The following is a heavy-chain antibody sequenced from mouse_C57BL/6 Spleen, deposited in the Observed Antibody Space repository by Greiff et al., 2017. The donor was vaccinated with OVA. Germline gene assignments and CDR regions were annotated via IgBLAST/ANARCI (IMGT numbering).Heavy chain of an antibody. J-gene: IGHJ1*03. CDR2: INPNNGGT. V-gene: IGHV1-26*01. CDR1: GYTFTDYY. D-gene: IGHD2-1*01. Sequence: VQLQQSGPELVKPGASVKISCKASGYTFTDYYMNWVKQSHGKSLEWIGDINPNNGGTSYNQKFKGKATLTVDKSSSTAYMELRSLTSEDSAVYYCARSVDYGNYWYFDVWGTGTTVTVSS. CDR3: ARSVDYGNYWYFDV.